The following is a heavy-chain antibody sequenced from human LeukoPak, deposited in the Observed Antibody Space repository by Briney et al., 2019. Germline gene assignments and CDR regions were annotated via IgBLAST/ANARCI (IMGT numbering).Heavy chain of an antibody. CDR1: GYTFNGYY. V-gene: IGHV1-2*04. CDR3: AREVAAAGTRELGY. D-gene: IGHD6-13*01. Sequence: ASVKVSCKASGYTFNGYYMHWVRQAPGQGLEWMGWINPNSGGTNYAQKFQGWVTMTRDTSISTAYMELSRLRSDDTAVHYCAREVAAAGTRELGYWGQGTLVTVSS. J-gene: IGHJ4*02. CDR2: INPNSGGT.